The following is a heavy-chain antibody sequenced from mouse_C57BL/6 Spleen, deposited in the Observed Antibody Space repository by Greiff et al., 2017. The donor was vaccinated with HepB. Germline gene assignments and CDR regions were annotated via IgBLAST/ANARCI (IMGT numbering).Heavy chain of an antibody. J-gene: IGHJ4*01. V-gene: IGHV2-5*01. CDR3: AKNYYYGNPYYAMDY. Sequence: QVQLQQSGPGLVQPSQSLSITCTVSGFSLTSYGVHWVCQSPGKGLEWLGVIWRGGSTDYNAAFRSRLSITKDNSKSQVFFKMNSLQADDTAIYYCAKNYYYGNPYYAMDYWGQGTSVTVSS. CDR1: GFSLTSYG. CDR2: IWRGGST. D-gene: IGHD1-1*02.